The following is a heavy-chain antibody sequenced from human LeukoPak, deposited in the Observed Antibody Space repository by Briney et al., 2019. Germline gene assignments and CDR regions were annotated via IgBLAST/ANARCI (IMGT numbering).Heavy chain of an antibody. D-gene: IGHD6-6*01. J-gene: IGHJ4*02. Sequence: GGSLRLSCAASGFTFSSYAMNWVRQAPGKGLEWVAVIWYDGSNKYYADSVKGRFTISRDNSKNTLYLQMNSLRAEDTAVYYCAKEDHIAARPFDYWGQGTLVTVSS. CDR2: IWYDGSNK. V-gene: IGHV3-33*06. CDR3: AKEDHIAARPFDY. CDR1: GFTFSSYA.